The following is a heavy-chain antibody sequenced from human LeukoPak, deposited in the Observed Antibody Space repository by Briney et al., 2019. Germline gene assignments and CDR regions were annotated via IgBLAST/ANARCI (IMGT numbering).Heavy chain of an antibody. V-gene: IGHV1-69*13. J-gene: IGHJ5*02. D-gene: IGHD5-12*01. CDR1: GFTFSVYY. CDR2: IIPIFGTA. CDR3: ATNSGYDPDP. Sequence: SVKVSYKASGFTFSVYYLHWVRQAPGQGREWMGGIIPIFGTANYTQKFQGRVTITADESTSTAYMELSSLRSEDTAVYYCATNSGYDPDPWGQGTLVTVSA.